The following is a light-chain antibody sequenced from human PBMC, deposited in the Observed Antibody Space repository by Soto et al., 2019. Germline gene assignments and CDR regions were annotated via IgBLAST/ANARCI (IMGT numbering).Light chain of an antibody. J-gene: IGKJ1*01. CDR2: DAS. V-gene: IGKV1-5*01. CDR3: QQYNSYRT. Sequence: DIQMYHSPSTLSATVGDRVTITCRASQSISSWLAWYQQKPGKAPKLLIYDASALPRGVPSRFSGSGSGTKFTLTIASLQPDDFATYYCQQYNSYRTFGQGANVDI. CDR1: QSISSW.